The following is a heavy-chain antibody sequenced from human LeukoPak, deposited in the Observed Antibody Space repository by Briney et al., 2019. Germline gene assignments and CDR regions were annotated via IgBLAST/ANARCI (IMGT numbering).Heavy chain of an antibody. CDR2: ISGSGGST. Sequence: PGGSLRLSCAASGFTFRNYAMSWVRQAPGKGLEWVSAISGSGGSTHYAGSVKGGFTISRDNSKNTLYLQMNSLRVEDTALYYCAKDLDGVGRKAFDIWGQGTKVTVSS. CDR1: GFTFRNYA. J-gene: IGHJ3*02. D-gene: IGHD2-8*01. V-gene: IGHV3-23*01. CDR3: AKDLDGVGRKAFDI.